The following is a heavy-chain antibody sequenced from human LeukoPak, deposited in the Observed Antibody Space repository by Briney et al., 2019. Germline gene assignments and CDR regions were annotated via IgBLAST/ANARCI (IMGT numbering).Heavy chain of an antibody. CDR2: ISSSGSTI. V-gene: IGHV3-48*03. Sequence: GGSLRLSCAASVFTFSSYEMNWVRQAPGKGLEWVSYISSSGSTIYYADSVKGRFTISRDNAKNSLYLQMNSLRAEDTAVYYCARDRRECSGGSCYPMVDYWGQGTLVTVSS. D-gene: IGHD2-15*01. J-gene: IGHJ4*02. CDR1: VFTFSSYE. CDR3: ARDRRECSGGSCYPMVDY.